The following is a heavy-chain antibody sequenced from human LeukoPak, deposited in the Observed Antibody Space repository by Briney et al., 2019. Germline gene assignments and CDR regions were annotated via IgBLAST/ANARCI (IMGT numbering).Heavy chain of an antibody. V-gene: IGHV3-30*04. CDR3: ASGPWDFDY. J-gene: IGHJ4*02. CDR1: GFTFSSYA. Sequence: GRSLRLSCAASGFTFSSYAMHWVRQAPGKGLEWVAVISYDGSNKYYADSVKGRFTISRDNSKNTLYLQMNSLRAEDTAVYYCASGPWDFDYWGQGAQVTVSS. CDR2: ISYDGSNK. D-gene: IGHD3-16*01.